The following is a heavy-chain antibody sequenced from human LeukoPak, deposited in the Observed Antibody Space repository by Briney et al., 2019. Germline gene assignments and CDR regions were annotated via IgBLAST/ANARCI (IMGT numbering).Heavy chain of an antibody. J-gene: IGHJ4*02. Sequence: GGTLRLSCAASGFTFSSYGMSWVRQAPGKGLEWVSAISGSGGSTYYADSAKGRFTISRDNSKNTLYLQMNSLRAEDTAVYYCAKGDFDWLLDYFDYWGQGTLVTVSS. D-gene: IGHD3-9*01. V-gene: IGHV3-23*01. CDR1: GFTFSSYG. CDR3: AKGDFDWLLDYFDY. CDR2: ISGSGGST.